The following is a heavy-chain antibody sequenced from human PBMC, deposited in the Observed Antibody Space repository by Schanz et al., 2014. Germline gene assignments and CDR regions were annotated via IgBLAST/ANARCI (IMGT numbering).Heavy chain of an antibody. V-gene: IGHV4-34*01. J-gene: IGHJ4*02. D-gene: IGHD2-2*02. CDR1: GGPFSGYF. CDR2: VNHSGST. Sequence: QVQLQQWGAGLLKPSETLSLTCAVYGGPFSGYFWNWIRQPPGQGLEWIGEVNHSGSTIYNPSLKSGVTIPVDTPKNQVSLKLSSVTAADTAVYYCARDWVVPAAIGEGNWNYDNWGQGTLVTVSS. CDR3: ARDWVVPAAIGEGNWNYDN.